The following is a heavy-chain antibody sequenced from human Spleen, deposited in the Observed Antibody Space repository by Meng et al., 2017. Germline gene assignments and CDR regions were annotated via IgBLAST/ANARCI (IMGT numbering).Heavy chain of an antibody. V-gene: IGHV4-38-2*01. CDR2: INHSGST. CDR1: GYSIGSGYT. J-gene: IGHJ4*02. D-gene: IGHD4-11*01. CDR3: ARGPTTMAHDFDY. Sequence: SETLSLTCAVAGYSIGSGYTWSWIRQPTGKRLEWIGEINHSGSTNYNPSLESRATISVDTCQNNISLKLSSVTAADSAVYYCARGPTTMAHDFDYWGKG.